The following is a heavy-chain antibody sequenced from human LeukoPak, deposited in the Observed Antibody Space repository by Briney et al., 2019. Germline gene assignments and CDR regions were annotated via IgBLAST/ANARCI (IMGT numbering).Heavy chain of an antibody. D-gene: IGHD3-10*01. Sequence: GGSLRLSCAVSGFDFSTYWMTWVRQAPGKGLEWVANIKRDGSVTNYVDSVKGRFTISRDNAKNSLFLQMSSLSAEDTAVYYCARRGFDGSGSYYKDRWNWFDPWGQGTLVTVSS. CDR1: GFDFSTYW. J-gene: IGHJ5*02. V-gene: IGHV3-7*01. CDR3: ARRGFDGSGSYYKDRWNWFDP. CDR2: IKRDGSVT.